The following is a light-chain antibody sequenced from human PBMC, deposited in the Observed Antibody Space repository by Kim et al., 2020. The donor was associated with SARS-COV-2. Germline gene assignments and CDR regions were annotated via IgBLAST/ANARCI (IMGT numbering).Light chain of an antibody. V-gene: IGKV1-39*01. J-gene: IGKJ3*01. CDR2: AAS. CDR1: QSISSY. CDR3: QQSYSTPFT. Sequence: ASVGDRVTITCRASQSISSYLNWYQQRPGKAPKLLIYAASSLQSGVPSRFSGSGSGTDFTLTISSLQPEDFATYYCQQSYSTPFTFGPGTKVDIK.